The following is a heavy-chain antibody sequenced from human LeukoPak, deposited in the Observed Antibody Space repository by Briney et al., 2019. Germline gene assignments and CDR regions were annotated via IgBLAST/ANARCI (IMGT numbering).Heavy chain of an antibody. Sequence: ASVKVSCKAPGDSFTDYYIHWVRQAPGQGLEWMGWINPNSGVTTYAPKFQGRVTVTGDTSINTAYMELSRLRSDDTAVYYCARGYDFLTGYYKLDYWGQGTLVTVSS. CDR3: ARGYDFLTGYYKLDY. J-gene: IGHJ4*02. CDR1: GDSFTDYY. V-gene: IGHV1-2*02. CDR2: INPNSGVT. D-gene: IGHD3-9*01.